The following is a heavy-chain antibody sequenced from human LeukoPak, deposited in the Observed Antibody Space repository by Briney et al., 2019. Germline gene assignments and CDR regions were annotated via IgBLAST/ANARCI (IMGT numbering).Heavy chain of an antibody. Sequence: PSETLSLTCTVSGGSISSYYWSWMRQPVGKGLEWIGRIYTSGSTNYNPSLKSRVTISVDTSKNQLSLKLSSVTAADTAVYYCARGAEVSSYIVNWGQGTLVTVSS. CDR3: ARGAEVSSYIVN. D-gene: IGHD2-15*01. V-gene: IGHV4-4*07. J-gene: IGHJ4*02. CDR2: IYTSGST. CDR1: GGSISSYY.